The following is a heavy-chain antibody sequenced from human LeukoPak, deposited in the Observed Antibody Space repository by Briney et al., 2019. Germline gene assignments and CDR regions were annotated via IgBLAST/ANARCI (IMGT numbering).Heavy chain of an antibody. D-gene: IGHD4-11*01. J-gene: IGHJ4*02. CDR2: ISDNGDDT. CDR3: AKGYYGNYVAVDY. V-gene: IGHV3-23*01. CDR1: GFTFSSYA. Sequence: GGSLRLSCAASGFTFSSYAMIWVRQAPGKGLGWVSSISDNGDDTYYADSVKGRFTISRDKSTNTLYLQMNSLRADDTAVYYCAKGYYGNYVAVDYWGQGTLVTVSS.